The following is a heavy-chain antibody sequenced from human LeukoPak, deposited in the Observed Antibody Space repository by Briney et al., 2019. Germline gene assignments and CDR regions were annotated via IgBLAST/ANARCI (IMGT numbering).Heavy chain of an antibody. Sequence: SVKVSCKASGGTFSSYTISWVRQAPGQGLEWMGRIIPILGITNYAQKFQGRVTITADKSTSTAYMELSSLRSEDTAVYYCATPGGFLERLWDYWGQGTLVTVSS. V-gene: IGHV1-69*02. CDR3: ATPGGFLERLWDY. CDR2: IIPILGIT. J-gene: IGHJ4*02. D-gene: IGHD3-3*01. CDR1: GGTFSSYT.